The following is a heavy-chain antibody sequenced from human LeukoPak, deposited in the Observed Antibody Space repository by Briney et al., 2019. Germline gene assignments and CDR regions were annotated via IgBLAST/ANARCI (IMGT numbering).Heavy chain of an antibody. CDR1: GYTFTRYG. D-gene: IGHD3-10*01. CDR3: ARSGHRRYYYASGPDY. Sequence: ASVKVSCKAFGYTFTRYGVSWVRQAPGQGLEWIGWISGSNGNTNYAQNFQGRVTMTTDTSTSTAYMELRSLRYDDTAVYYCARSGHRRYYYASGPDYWGQGTLVTVSS. CDR2: ISGSNGNT. J-gene: IGHJ4*02. V-gene: IGHV1-18*01.